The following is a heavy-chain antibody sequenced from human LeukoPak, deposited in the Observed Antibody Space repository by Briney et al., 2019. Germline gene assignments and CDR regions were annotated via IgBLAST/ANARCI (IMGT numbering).Heavy chain of an antibody. CDR3: ARSHTPVRLGAFDI. Sequence: GGSLRLSCAASGFTVSSNYMSWVRQAPGKGLEWVSVIYSGGSTYYADSVKGRFTISRDNSKNTLYLQMNSLRAEDTAVYYCARSHTPVRLGAFDIWGQGTMVTVSS. D-gene: IGHD3-16*01. J-gene: IGHJ3*02. V-gene: IGHV3-53*01. CDR1: GFTVSSNY. CDR2: IYSGGST.